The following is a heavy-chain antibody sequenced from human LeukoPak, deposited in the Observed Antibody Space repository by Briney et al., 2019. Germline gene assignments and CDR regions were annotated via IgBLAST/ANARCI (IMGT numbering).Heavy chain of an antibody. J-gene: IGHJ5*02. D-gene: IGHD6-13*01. CDR1: GGSISSGSYY. CDR2: IYTSGST. Sequence: TLSLTCTVSGGSISSGSYYWSWLPQPAGKGLEWIGRIYTSGSTNYNPSLKSRVTISVYTSKNQFSLKLSSVTAADTAVYYCARDWVSSWYRFDPWGQGTLVTVSS. V-gene: IGHV4-61*02. CDR3: ARDWVSSWYRFDP.